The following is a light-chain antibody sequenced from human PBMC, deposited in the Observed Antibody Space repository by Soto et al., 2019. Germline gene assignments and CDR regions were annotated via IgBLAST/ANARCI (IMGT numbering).Light chain of an antibody. J-gene: IGKJ4*01. CDR3: QQRGNWPVT. CDR1: QSVKSH. CDR2: DTT. Sequence: IVLTQSPATLSLSPGERATLSCRASQSVKSHVAWYQLKPGQSPRLLIFDTTNRATGTPTRVSGSGSGTDFTLTISRLEPEDFAVYYCQQRGNWPVTFGGGTQVEI. V-gene: IGKV3-11*01.